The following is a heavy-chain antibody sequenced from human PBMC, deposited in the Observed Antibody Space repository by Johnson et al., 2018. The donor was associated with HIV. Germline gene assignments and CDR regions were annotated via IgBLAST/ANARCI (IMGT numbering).Heavy chain of an antibody. CDR2: ISGSGFDT. J-gene: IGHJ3*01. Sequence: VQLVESGGGLVQPGGSLRLSCAASGFTFSSYAMNWIRQAPGKGLEWISYISGSGFDTFYADSVKGRFTISRDNSKNTLYLQMNSLRAEDTAVYYCATRDPTYRPGAFDLWGQGTMVTVSS. V-gene: IGHV3-48*01. CDR1: GFTFSSYA. D-gene: IGHD1-14*01. CDR3: ATRDPTYRPGAFDL.